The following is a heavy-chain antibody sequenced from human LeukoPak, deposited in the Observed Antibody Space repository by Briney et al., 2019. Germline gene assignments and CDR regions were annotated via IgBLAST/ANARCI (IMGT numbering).Heavy chain of an antibody. D-gene: IGHD5-12*01. J-gene: IGHJ6*03. Sequence: SETLSLTCTVSGGSISSYYWSWIRQPPGKGLEWIGYIYYSGSTNYNPSLKSRVTISVDTSKNQFSLKLTSVTAADTAVYYCARVYGYDYYYYYMDVWGKGTTVTISS. V-gene: IGHV4-59*01. CDR1: GGSISSYY. CDR2: IYYSGST. CDR3: ARVYGYDYYYYYMDV.